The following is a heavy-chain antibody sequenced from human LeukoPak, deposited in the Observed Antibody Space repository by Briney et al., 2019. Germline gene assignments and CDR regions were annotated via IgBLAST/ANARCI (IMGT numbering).Heavy chain of an antibody. CDR3: ARGQLAAAGTSSGY. V-gene: IGHV1-8*01. Sequence: ASVKVSCKASGYTFTCYDINWVRQATGQGLEWMGWMNPNSGNTGYAQKFQGRVTMTRNTSISTAYMELSSLRSEDTAVYYCARGQLAAAGTSSGYWGQGTLVTVSS. CDR1: GYTFTCYD. CDR2: MNPNSGNT. D-gene: IGHD6-13*01. J-gene: IGHJ4*02.